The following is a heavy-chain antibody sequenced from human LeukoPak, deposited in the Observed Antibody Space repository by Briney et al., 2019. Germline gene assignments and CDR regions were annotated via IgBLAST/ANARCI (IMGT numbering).Heavy chain of an antibody. CDR2: IYSGGST. J-gene: IGHJ3*02. CDR3: ARGPYSGYDNAFDI. V-gene: IGHV3-66*01. CDR1: GFTVSSSY. Sequence: GGSLRLSCAASGFTVSSSYMTWVRQAPGKGLEWVSVIYSGGSTYYADSVKGRFTISRDNSKNTLYVQMNSLRAEDTAVYYCARGPYSGYDNAFDIWGQGTMVTVSS. D-gene: IGHD5-12*01.